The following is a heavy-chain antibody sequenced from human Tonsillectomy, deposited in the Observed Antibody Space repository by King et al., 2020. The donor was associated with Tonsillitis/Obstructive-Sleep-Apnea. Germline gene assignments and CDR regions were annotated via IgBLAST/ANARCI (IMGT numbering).Heavy chain of an antibody. Sequence: VQLQQWGAGLLKPSETLSLTCAVYGESFSGYYWSWIRQPPGKGLEWIGEINHSGNTHYNPSLKSRVTVSVDTSKNQLSLKLTSVIAADTALYYCARNRGKDAWGQGTQVTVSP. V-gene: IGHV4-34*01. D-gene: IGHD2-15*01. CDR3: ARNRGKDA. J-gene: IGHJ4*02. CDR1: GESFSGYY. CDR2: INHSGNT.